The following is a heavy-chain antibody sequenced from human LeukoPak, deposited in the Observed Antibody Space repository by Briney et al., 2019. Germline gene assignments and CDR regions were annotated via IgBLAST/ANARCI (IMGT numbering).Heavy chain of an antibody. CDR3: ARDFQLYYYDSSGYRDAFDI. D-gene: IGHD3-22*01. CDR1: GVSISSYY. V-gene: IGHV4-59*01. Sequence: SETLSLTCTVSGVSISSYYCSWIRQPPGKGLECIAYINYRGSTKSNPSLKSRVTISLDTSKNQFSLLLNSATAAYTSIYYCARDFQLYYYDSSGYRDAFDIWGQGTMVTVSS. CDR2: INYRGST. J-gene: IGHJ3*02.